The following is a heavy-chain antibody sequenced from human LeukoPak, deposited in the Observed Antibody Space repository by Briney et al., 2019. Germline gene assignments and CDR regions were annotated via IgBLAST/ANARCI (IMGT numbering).Heavy chain of an antibody. CDR2: ISGSGGST. J-gene: IGHJ6*02. CDR3: AKESDPPADYYYYGMDV. D-gene: IGHD2-21*02. Sequence: PGGSLRLSCAASGFTFSSYAMSWVRQAPGKGLEWVSAISGSGGSTYYADSVKGRFTISRDNSKNTLYLQMNSLRAEDTAVYYCAKESDPPADYYYYGMDVWGQGTTVTVSS. CDR1: GFTFSSYA. V-gene: IGHV3-23*01.